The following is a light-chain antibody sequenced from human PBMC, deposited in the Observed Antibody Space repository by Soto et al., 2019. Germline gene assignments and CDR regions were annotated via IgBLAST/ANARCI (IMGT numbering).Light chain of an antibody. J-gene: IGKJ1*01. Sequence: DIQMTQSPSSLSASIGDKVTITCRASQTISDYLNWYQQKPGKAPKLLIYAASSLQGGVPSRFSGSGSGTEFTLTISSLQPDDFATYYCQHYNSYSEAFGQGTKV. V-gene: IGKV1-5*01. CDR1: QTISDY. CDR3: QHYNSYSEA. CDR2: AAS.